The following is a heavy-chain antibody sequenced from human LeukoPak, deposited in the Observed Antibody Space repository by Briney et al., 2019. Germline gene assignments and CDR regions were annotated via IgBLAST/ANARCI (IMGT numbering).Heavy chain of an antibody. V-gene: IGHV3-53*01. J-gene: IGHJ4*02. D-gene: IGHD6-19*01. CDR1: GFTVSSNY. CDR3: ARAAGAVSVTFVY. Sequence: LSGGSLRLSCAASGFTVSSNYMSWVRQAPGKGLEWVSVIYSGGSTYYADSVKGRFTISRDNSKNTLYLQMNSLRAEDTAVYYCARAAGAVSVTFVYWGQGTLVTVSS. CDR2: IYSGGST.